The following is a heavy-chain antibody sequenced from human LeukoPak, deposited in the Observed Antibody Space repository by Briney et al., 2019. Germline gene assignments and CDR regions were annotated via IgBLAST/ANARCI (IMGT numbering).Heavy chain of an antibody. CDR1: GYMFTNYW. D-gene: IGHD1-20*01. Sequence: GESLKISCKGSGYMFTNYWIAWVRQMPGKGLEWMGITYPGDSDSRYSPPFQGQVTISADKSISTAYLQWSSLKASDTAMYYCARLRNIMSPAFDYWGQGTLVTVSS. CDR3: ARLRNIMSPAFDY. CDR2: TYPGDSDS. V-gene: IGHV5-51*01. J-gene: IGHJ4*02.